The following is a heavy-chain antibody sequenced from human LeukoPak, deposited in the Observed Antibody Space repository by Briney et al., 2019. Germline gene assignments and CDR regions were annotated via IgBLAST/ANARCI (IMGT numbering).Heavy chain of an antibody. Sequence: GGSLRLSCAASGFTFDDYAMRWVRQAPGKGLEWVSGISWNSGSIGYADSVKGRFTISRDNAKNSLYLQMNSLRAEDTALYYCAKSGIAAADIDYWGQGTLVTVSS. CDR1: GFTFDDYA. CDR2: ISWNSGSI. D-gene: IGHD6-13*01. J-gene: IGHJ4*02. V-gene: IGHV3-9*01. CDR3: AKSGIAAADIDY.